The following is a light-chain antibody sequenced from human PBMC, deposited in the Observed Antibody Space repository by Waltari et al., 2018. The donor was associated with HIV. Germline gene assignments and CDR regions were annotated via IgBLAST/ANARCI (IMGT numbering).Light chain of an antibody. J-gene: IGKJ3*01. CDR3: LQDGSFPLT. V-gene: IGKV1-6*02. Sequence: AIQMTQSPSSLSASVGDRVTITCRASQVIGNDLGWYQQKPGQAPKALIYAASSLQTGIPSRFSGSRSGTDFTLTISSLQTEDSATYYCLQDGSFPLTFGPGTKLDV. CDR2: AAS. CDR1: QVIGND.